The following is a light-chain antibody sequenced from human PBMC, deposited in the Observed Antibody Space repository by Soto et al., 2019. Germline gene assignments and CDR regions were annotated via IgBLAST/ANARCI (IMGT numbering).Light chain of an antibody. CDR2: KAS. Sequence: DIQMTQSPSTLSASVGDRVTITCRASQSISSWLAWYQQKPGKAPKLLIYKASSLESGVPSRFSGSGSGTEFTLTISSPQPDDFATYYCQQYSTFGQGTKVEIK. CDR1: QSISSW. J-gene: IGKJ1*01. V-gene: IGKV1-5*03. CDR3: QQYST.